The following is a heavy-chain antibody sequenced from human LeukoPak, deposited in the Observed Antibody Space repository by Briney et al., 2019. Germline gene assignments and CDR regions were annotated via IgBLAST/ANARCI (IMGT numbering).Heavy chain of an antibody. D-gene: IGHD3-10*02. CDR2: IYHSGST. V-gene: IGHV4-38-2*02. J-gene: IGHJ4*02. CDR3: ARVGVRWLSLFDY. Sequence: KPSETLSLTCTVSGYSISSGYYWGWIRQPPGKGLEWIGSIYHSGSTYYNPSLKSRVTISVDTSKNQFSLKLSSVTAADTAVYYCARVGVRWLSLFDYWGQGTLVTVSS. CDR1: GYSISSGYY.